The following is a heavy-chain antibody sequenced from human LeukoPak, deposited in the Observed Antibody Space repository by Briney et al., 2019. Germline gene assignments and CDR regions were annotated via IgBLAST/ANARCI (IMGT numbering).Heavy chain of an antibody. CDR1: GFTFDDYA. V-gene: IGHV3-9*01. CDR2: ISWNSGSI. Sequence: TVRSLRLSCAASGFTFDDYAMHWVRQAPGKGLDWVSGISWNSGSIGYADSVKGRFTISRDNAKNSLYLQMNSLRAEDTALYYCAKGLKWLPTSNWFDPWGQGSLVTVSS. D-gene: IGHD6-19*01. CDR3: AKGLKWLPTSNWFDP. J-gene: IGHJ5*02.